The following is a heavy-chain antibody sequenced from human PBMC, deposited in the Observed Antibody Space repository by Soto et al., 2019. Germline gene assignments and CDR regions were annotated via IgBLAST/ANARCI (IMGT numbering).Heavy chain of an antibody. CDR1: GFTFSSYA. CDR3: ARRIPFGYGMDV. J-gene: IGHJ6*02. CDR2: ITSNGGNT. Sequence: EVQLVESGGGLVQPGGSLRLSCAASGFTFSSYAMHWVRQAPGKGLEYVSDITSNGGNTDYASSVKGRFTISRDNSKNTLYLKMGSLRAEDMAVYYCARRIPFGYGMDVWGQGTTVTVSS. D-gene: IGHD2-21*01. V-gene: IGHV3-64*01.